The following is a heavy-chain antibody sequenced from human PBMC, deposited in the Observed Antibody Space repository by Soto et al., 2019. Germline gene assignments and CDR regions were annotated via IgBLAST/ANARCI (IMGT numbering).Heavy chain of an antibody. Sequence: GGSLRLSCAASGFTFSSYGMHWVRQAPGKGLEWVAVISFDGSDKYYADSVKGRFTISRDYSKNTLYLQMNSLRAEDTAVYYCAKDRLAYCSVDCCPPSYFDYWGQGTLVTVSS. CDR1: GFTFSSYG. D-gene: IGHD2-21*02. CDR3: AKDRLAYCSVDCCPPSYFDY. J-gene: IGHJ4*02. CDR2: ISFDGSDK. V-gene: IGHV3-30*18.